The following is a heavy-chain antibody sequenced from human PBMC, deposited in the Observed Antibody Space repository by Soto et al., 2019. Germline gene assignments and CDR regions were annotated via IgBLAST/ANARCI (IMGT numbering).Heavy chain of an antibody. J-gene: IGHJ5*01. D-gene: IGHD3-10*01. CDR1: GFTFNNYA. V-gene: IGHV3-23*01. CDR2: ISGNGIST. CDR3: TRDAMSMVRGTDNWFDF. Sequence: HPGGSMRLSCAASGFTFNNYAMSWVRQAPGKGLEWVSAISGNGISTYYADSVRGRFTISRDNSENTLFLQMNRLRADDTAVYYCTRDAMSMVRGTDNWFDFCGQGTLVTVSS.